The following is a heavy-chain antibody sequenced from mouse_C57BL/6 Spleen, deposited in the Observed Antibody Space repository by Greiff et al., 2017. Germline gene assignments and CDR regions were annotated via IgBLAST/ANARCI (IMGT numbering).Heavy chain of an antibody. CDR3: AREGITTVVVDAMDY. CDR2: IYPGSGST. J-gene: IGHJ4*01. V-gene: IGHV1-55*01. D-gene: IGHD1-1*01. CDR1: GYTFTSYW. Sequence: QVQLQQPGAELVKPGASVKMSCKASGYTFTSYWITWVKQRPGQGLEWIGDIYPGSGSTNYNEKFKSKATLTVDTSSSTAYMQLSSLTSEDSAVYYCAREGITTVVVDAMDYWGQGTSVTVSS.